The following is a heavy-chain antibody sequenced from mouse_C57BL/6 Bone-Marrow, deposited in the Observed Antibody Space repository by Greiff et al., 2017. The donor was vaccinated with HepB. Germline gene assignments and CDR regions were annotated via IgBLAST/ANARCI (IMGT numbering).Heavy chain of an antibody. J-gene: IGHJ1*03. CDR1: GFTFSSYG. CDR3: ERRDYYYGSSFWYFDV. D-gene: IGHD1-1*01. V-gene: IGHV5-6*01. Sequence: EVQRVESGGDLVKPGGSLKLSCAASGFTFSSYGMSWVRQTPDKRLEWVATISSGGSYTYYPDSVKGRFTISRDNAKKTLYLQMSSLKSEDTAMYYCERRDYYYGSSFWYFDVWGTGTTVTVSS. CDR2: ISSGGSYT.